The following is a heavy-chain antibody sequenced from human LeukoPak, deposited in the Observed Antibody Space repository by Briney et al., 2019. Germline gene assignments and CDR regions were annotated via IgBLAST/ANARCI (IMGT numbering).Heavy chain of an antibody. CDR1: GFTFSSYE. CDR2: ISSSGSTI. Sequence: PGGSLRLSCAASGFTFSSYEMNWVRQAPGKGLEWVSYISSSGSTIYYADSVKGRFTISRDNAKNSLYLQMNSLRAEDTAVYYCARAPGYGRLRNHFDYWGQGTLVTVSS. J-gene: IGHJ4*02. V-gene: IGHV3-48*03. CDR3: ARAPGYGRLRNHFDY. D-gene: IGHD4-17*01.